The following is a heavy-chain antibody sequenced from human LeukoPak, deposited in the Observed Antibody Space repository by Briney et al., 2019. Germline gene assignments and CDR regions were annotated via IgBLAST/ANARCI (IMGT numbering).Heavy chain of an antibody. V-gene: IGHV3-11*04. Sequence: GGSLRLSCAASGFTFSDYYMSWIRQAPGKGLEWVSYISSSGSTTYYADSVKGRFTISRDNAKNSLCLQMNSLRAEDTAVYYCATYSSLNRREFQYWGQGTLLTVCS. CDR3: ATYSSLNRREFQY. J-gene: IGHJ1*01. CDR2: ISSSGSTT. CDR1: GFTFSDYY. D-gene: IGHD3-22*01.